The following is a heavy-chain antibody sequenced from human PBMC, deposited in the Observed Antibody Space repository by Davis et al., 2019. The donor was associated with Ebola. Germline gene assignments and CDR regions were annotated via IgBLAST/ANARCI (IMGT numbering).Heavy chain of an antibody. D-gene: IGHD6-19*01. CDR3: ARWVAVAGGGYFDY. CDR1: GYDFNTYW. Sequence: KVSCKASGYDFNTYWIGWVRQMPGKGPECMGTIHVGDSETRYSPSFQGQVTMSVDKSINSAYLQWNSLQASDTAIYYCARWVAVAGGGYFDYWGQGTLITVSS. CDR2: IHVGDSET. V-gene: IGHV5-51*01. J-gene: IGHJ4*02.